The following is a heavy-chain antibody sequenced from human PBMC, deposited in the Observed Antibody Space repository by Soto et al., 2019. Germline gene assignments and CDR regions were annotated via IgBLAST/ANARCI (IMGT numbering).Heavy chain of an antibody. D-gene: IGHD6-19*01. J-gene: IGHJ6*02. CDR1: GFTFGDSY. CDR3: AKVDSSGGYYYYGMDV. V-gene: IGHV3-23*01. CDR2: ISGSGGST. Sequence: LRLSCAGSGFTFGDSYMSWIRQAPGKGLEWVSAISGSGGSTYYADSVKGRFTISRDNSKNTLYLQMNSLRAEDTAVYYCAKVDSSGGYYYYGMDVWGQGTTVTVSS.